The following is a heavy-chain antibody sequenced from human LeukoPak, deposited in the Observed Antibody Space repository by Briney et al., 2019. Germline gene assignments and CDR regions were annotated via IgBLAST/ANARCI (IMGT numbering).Heavy chain of an antibody. Sequence: GGSLRLSCAASGFTFSSYWMHWVRQAPGKGLVWVSRINGDGSSTFYADSVKGRFTISRNNAKNTVYLQMNSLRVEDTAVYYCGSDTVLSYWGQGTLVTASS. V-gene: IGHV3-74*01. CDR1: GFTFSSYW. D-gene: IGHD5-18*01. CDR3: GSDTVLSY. CDR2: INGDGSST. J-gene: IGHJ4*02.